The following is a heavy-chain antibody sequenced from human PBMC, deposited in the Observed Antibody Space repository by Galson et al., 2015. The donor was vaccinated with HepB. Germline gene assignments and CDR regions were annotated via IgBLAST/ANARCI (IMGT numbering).Heavy chain of an antibody. CDR3: AKVGGLEQWRHLDY. CDR2: ISYDGSNK. V-gene: IGHV3-30*18. Sequence: SLRLSCAASGFTFSSYGMHWVRQAPGKGLEWVAVISYDGSNKYYADSVKGRFTISRDNSKNTLYLQMNSLRAEDTAVYYCAKVGGLEQWRHLDYWGQGTLVTVSS. D-gene: IGHD6-19*01. J-gene: IGHJ4*02. CDR1: GFTFSSYG.